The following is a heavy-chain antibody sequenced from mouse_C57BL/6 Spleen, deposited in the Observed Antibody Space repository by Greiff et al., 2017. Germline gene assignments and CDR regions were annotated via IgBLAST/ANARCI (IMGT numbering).Heavy chain of an antibody. CDR1: GFTFSSYA. CDR2: ISDGGSYT. V-gene: IGHV5-4*01. Sequence: EVQGVESGGGLVKPGGSLKLSCAASGFTFSSYAMSWVRQTPEKRLEWVATISDGGSYTYYPDNVKGRFTISRDNAKNNLYLQMSHLKSEDTAMYYCARGYLHYYAMDYWGQGTSVTVSS. J-gene: IGHJ4*01. D-gene: IGHD2-1*01. CDR3: ARGYLHYYAMDY.